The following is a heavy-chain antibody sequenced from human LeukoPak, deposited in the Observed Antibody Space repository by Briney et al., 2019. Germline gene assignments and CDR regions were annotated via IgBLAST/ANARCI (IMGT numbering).Heavy chain of an antibody. Sequence: GGSLRLSCAASGFTFSDYYMSWIRQAPGKGLEWVSYISSSGSTIYYADSVKGRFTISRDNAKNSLYLQMSSLRAEDTAVYYCAREPAAGYCSSTSSLNWFDPWGQGTLVAVSS. CDR3: AREPAAGYCSSTSSLNWFDP. J-gene: IGHJ5*02. V-gene: IGHV3-11*01. D-gene: IGHD2-2*01. CDR1: GFTFSDYY. CDR2: ISSSGSTI.